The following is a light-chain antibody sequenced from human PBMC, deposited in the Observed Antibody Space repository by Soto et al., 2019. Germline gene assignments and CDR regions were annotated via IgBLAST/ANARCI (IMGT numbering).Light chain of an antibody. CDR3: QQYNNWPQT. Sequence: EILLTQSPFTLSFSPLDRSALSFKASQSVHNYLAWYQQKPAQAPRLLIYGASTRATDIPTRFSGSGSGTEFTLTISSLQSEDFAVYYCQQYNNWPQTFGQGTKVDIK. V-gene: IGKV3-15*01. CDR1: QSVHNY. CDR2: GAS. J-gene: IGKJ1*01.